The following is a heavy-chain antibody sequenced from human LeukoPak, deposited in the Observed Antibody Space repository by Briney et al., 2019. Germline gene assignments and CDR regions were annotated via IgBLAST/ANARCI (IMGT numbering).Heavy chain of an antibody. CDR3: ARDPRFTMIRYYGMDV. D-gene: IGHD3-22*01. CDR2: IYYTGST. CDR1: GDSVSSSSYY. J-gene: IGHJ6*02. V-gene: IGHV4-39*07. Sequence: KPSETLSLTCTVSGDSVSSSSYYWGWIRQPPGKGLEWIGNIYYTGSTYYNPSLKSRVIISVDASKNQFSLKLSSVTAADTAVYYCARDPRFTMIRYYGMDVWGQGTTVTVSS.